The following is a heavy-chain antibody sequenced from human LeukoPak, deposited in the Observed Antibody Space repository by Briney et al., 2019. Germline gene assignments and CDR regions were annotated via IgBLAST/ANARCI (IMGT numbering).Heavy chain of an antibody. D-gene: IGHD3-22*01. Sequence: GGSLRLSCAASGFTFSSYTMHWVRQAPGKGLEYVSAISSNGGSTYYANSVKGRFTISRDNSKNTLYLQMGSLRAEDMAVYYCARDNSKGYYDSSGYSLLFDYWGQGTLVTVSS. CDR1: GFTFSSYT. CDR2: ISSNGGST. V-gene: IGHV3-64*01. J-gene: IGHJ4*02. CDR3: ARDNSKGYYDSSGYSLLFDY.